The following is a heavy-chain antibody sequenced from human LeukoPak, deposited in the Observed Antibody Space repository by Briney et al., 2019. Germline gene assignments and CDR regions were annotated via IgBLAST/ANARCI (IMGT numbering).Heavy chain of an antibody. Sequence: GGSLRLSCAASGFTFSSYGMHWVRQAPGKGLEWVAVISYDGSNKYYADSVKGRFTISRDNSKNTLYLQMNSLRAEDTAVYYCAKVGVVDYEYYFDYWGQGTLVTVSS. V-gene: IGHV3-30*18. CDR1: GFTFSSYG. D-gene: IGHD3-10*01. CDR2: ISYDGSNK. CDR3: AKVGVVDYEYYFDY. J-gene: IGHJ4*02.